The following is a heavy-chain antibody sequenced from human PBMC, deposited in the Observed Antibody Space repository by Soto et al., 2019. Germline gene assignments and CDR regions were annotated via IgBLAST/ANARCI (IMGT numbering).Heavy chain of an antibody. J-gene: IGHJ5*02. V-gene: IGHV4-34*01. CDR2: INHVGGT. D-gene: IGHD3-16*01. Sequence: SETLSLTCAVYGGFLSESYWTWIRHPPGKGLEWIGEINHVGGTNYNPSLKSRVTMSVDTSQNQFSLRLISVTAADTAMYFCVRIRYQLPSSVLWLDPWGQGTPVTVSS. CDR1: GGFLSESY. CDR3: VRIRYQLPSSVLWLDP.